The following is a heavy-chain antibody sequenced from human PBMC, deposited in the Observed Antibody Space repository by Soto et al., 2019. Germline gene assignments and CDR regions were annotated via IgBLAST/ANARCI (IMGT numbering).Heavy chain of an antibody. D-gene: IGHD3-3*02. CDR3: ATPISSTLRFDY. Sequence: ASVKVSCKASGYTFTSYYMHWVRQAPGQGLEWMGIINPSGGSTSYAQKFQGRVTMTRDTSTSTVYMELSSLRSEDTAVYYCATPISSTLRFDYWGQGTLVTVSS. CDR2: INPSGGST. CDR1: GYTFTSYY. J-gene: IGHJ4*02. V-gene: IGHV1-46*03.